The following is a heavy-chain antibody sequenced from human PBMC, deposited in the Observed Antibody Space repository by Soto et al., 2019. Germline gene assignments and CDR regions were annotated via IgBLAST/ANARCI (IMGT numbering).Heavy chain of an antibody. CDR1: GFTFSSYG. J-gene: IGHJ4*02. Sequence: GGSLRLSCAASGFTFSSYGMHWVRQAPGKGLEWVAVISYDGSNKYYADSVKGRFTISRDNSKNTLYLQMNSLRAEDTAVYYCAIIPTSRDGYIDYWGQGTLVTVSS. CDR3: AIIPTSRDGYIDY. V-gene: IGHV3-30*03. D-gene: IGHD2-21*01. CDR2: ISYDGSNK.